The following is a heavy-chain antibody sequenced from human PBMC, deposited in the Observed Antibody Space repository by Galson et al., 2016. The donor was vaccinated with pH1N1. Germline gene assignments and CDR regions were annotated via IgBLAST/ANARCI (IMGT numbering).Heavy chain of an antibody. D-gene: IGHD2-2*01. CDR2: INTNTGNP. Sequence: SCNASGYTFTSNAMNWVRQAPGQGLEWMGWINTNTGNPTYAQGFTGRFVFSLDTSVSMAYLKISSLKAEDTAVYYCARSYCSSTSCYGGSYYYYGMDVWGQGTTVTVSS. J-gene: IGHJ6*02. V-gene: IGHV7-4-1*04. CDR3: ARSYCSSTSCYGGSYYYYGMDV. CDR1: GYTFTSNA.